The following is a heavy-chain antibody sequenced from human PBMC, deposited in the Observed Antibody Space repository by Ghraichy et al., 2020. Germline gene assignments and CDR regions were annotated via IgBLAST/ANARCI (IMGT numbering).Heavy chain of an antibody. Sequence: GESLNISCAASGFTFSNAWMSWVRQAPGKGLEWVGRIKSKTDGGTTDYAAPVKGRFTISRDDSKNTLYLQMNSLKTEDTAVYYCTTDRCTIFCPFDYWGQGTLVTVSS. D-gene: IGHD3-9*01. CDR3: TTDRCTIFCPFDY. J-gene: IGHJ4*02. V-gene: IGHV3-15*01. CDR2: IKSKTDGGTT. CDR1: GFTFSNAW.